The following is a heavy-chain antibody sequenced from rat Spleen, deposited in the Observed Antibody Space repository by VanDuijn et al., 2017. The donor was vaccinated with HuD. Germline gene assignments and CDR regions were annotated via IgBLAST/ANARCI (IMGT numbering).Heavy chain of an antibody. J-gene: IGHJ2*01. Sequence: QVQLKESGPGLVQPPQTLSPTRTVSGFSLTRNRVHWVRQPPGKGLERWGGIWGDGSTDYNSALKSRLSISRDTSKSQVFLKMNSLQTDDTAIYFCTKNSALDYWGQGVMVTVSS. CDR1: GFSLTRNR. D-gene: IGHD4-3*01. V-gene: IGHV2-1*01. CDR2: IWGDGST. CDR3: TKNSALDY.